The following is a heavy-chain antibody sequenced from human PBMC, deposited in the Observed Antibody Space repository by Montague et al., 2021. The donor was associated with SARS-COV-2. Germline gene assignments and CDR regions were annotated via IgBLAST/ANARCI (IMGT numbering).Heavy chain of an antibody. CDR2: ISHSGST. CDR3: ARFAYRLLFIASYYGIDV. Sequence: SETLSLTCAVYGGSFSGYYWSWIRQPPGKGLEWIGEISHSGSTNYNPSLKSRVTISIDTSKNQFSLKLSSVTAADTAVYHCARFAYRLLFIASYYGIDVWGQGTTVTVSS. V-gene: IGHV4-34*01. J-gene: IGHJ6*02. CDR1: GGSFSGYY. D-gene: IGHD2-2*01.